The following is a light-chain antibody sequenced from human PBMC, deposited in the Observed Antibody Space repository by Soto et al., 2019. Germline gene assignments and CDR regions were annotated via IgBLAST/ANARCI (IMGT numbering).Light chain of an antibody. CDR1: SSDVGSHNY. V-gene: IGLV2-11*01. Sequence: QSALTQPRSESGSPGQSVTISCTGTSSDVGSHNYVSWYQQHPGKAPKLMISSVSKRPSGVPDRFSGSKSGNTASLTISGLQAEDEADYYCCSYAGSYTYVFGTGIKLTVL. CDR3: CSYAGSYTYV. J-gene: IGLJ1*01. CDR2: SVS.